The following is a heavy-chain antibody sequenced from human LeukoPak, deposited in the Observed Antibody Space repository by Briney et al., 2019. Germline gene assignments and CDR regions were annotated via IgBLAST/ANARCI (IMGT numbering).Heavy chain of an antibody. D-gene: IGHD6-19*01. Sequence: SETLSLTCTVSGGSISNYYWSWIRQPPGKGLEWIGYIYYSGSTNYNPSLKSRVTISVDTSKNQFSLKLSSVTAADTAVYYCARGGGYSSGLDYWGQGTLVTVSS. CDR1: GGSISNYY. J-gene: IGHJ4*02. CDR3: ARGGGYSSGLDY. V-gene: IGHV4-59*01. CDR2: IYYSGST.